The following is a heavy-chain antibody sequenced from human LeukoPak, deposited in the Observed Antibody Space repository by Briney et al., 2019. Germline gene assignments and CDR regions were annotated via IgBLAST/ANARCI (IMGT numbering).Heavy chain of an antibody. D-gene: IGHD5-18*01. Sequence: PSETLFLTCFVSGDSISTYYWSWIRQPPGKALEWIGYVYYSGSTDYNPSLKSRVTISVDTSMKQFSLTLKSVTAADTAVYYCSASKQLWLRGLFDYWGQGTLVTVSS. V-gene: IGHV4-59*01. J-gene: IGHJ4*02. CDR2: VYYSGST. CDR1: GDSISTYY. CDR3: SASKQLWLRGLFDY.